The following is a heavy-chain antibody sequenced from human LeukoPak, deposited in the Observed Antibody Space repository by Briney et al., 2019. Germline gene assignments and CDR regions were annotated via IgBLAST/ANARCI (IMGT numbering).Heavy chain of an antibody. CDR1: GYTFSSYT. J-gene: IGHJ4*02. Sequence: GGSLRLSCAASGYTFSSYTMSWVRQAPGKGLEWVSAISGSGGSTYYADSVKGRITISRDNSKNTLYLQMNSLRAEDTAVYYCAKVTAAAGPHWGQGTLVTASS. CDR3: AKVTAAAGPH. D-gene: IGHD6-13*01. CDR2: ISGSGGST. V-gene: IGHV3-23*01.